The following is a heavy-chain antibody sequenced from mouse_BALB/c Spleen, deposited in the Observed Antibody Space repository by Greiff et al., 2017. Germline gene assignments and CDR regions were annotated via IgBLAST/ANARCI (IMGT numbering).Heavy chain of an antibody. J-gene: IGHJ3*01. V-gene: IGHV3-2*02. CDR3: ARMRIGYDGFAY. Sequence: EVQLQQSGPGLVKPSQSLSLTCTVTGYSITSDYAWNWIRQFPGNKLEWMGYISYSGSTSYNPSLKSRISITRDTSKNQFFLQLNSVTTEDTATYYCARMRIGYDGFAYWGQGTLVTVSA. CDR1: GYSITSDYA. CDR2: ISYSGST. D-gene: IGHD2-2*01.